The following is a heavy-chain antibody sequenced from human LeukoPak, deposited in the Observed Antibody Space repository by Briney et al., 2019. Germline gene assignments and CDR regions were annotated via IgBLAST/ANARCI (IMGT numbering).Heavy chain of an antibody. CDR3: ARWDY. CDR2: IKQDGSEK. J-gene: IGHJ4*02. Sequence: GGSLRLSCAACGFTFSSYWMSGVRQASGKGLEWVARIKQDGSEKYYVDTVKCRFTTSRDNAKNSLYLQMNSLRAEDTAVYYCARWDYWGQGTLVTVSS. V-gene: IGHV3-7*05. CDR1: GFTFSSYW.